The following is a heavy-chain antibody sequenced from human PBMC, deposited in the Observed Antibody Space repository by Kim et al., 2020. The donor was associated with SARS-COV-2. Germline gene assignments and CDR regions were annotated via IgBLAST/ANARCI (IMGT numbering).Heavy chain of an antibody. J-gene: IGHJ5*02. CDR3: AKVGATVYNWFDP. D-gene: IGHD1-26*01. Sequence: SADSVKGRFTISRANSQNTLYLQVNSLRAEDTALYYCAKVGATVYNWFDPWGQGTLVTVSS. V-gene: IGHV3-23*01.